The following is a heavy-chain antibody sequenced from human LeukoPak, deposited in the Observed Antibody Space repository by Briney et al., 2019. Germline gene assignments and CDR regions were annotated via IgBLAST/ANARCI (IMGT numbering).Heavy chain of an antibody. CDR3: ARDSSTSSYPLTDAFDI. CDR1: GGSISSSSYY. V-gene: IGHV4-39*02. CDR2: IYYSGST. D-gene: IGHD2-2*01. J-gene: IGHJ3*02. Sequence: SETLSLTCTVSGGSISSSSYYWGWIRQPPGKGREWIGSIYYSGSTYYNPSLKSRVTISVDTSKNQFSLKLSSVTAADTAVYYCARDSSTSSYPLTDAFDIWGQGTMVTVSS.